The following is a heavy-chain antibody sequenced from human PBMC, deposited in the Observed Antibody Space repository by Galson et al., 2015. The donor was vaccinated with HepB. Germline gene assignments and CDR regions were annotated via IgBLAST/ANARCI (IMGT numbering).Heavy chain of an antibody. CDR3: AKDLGLSVHWYFDL. CDR1: GFTFSSYG. CDR2: ISYDGSNK. J-gene: IGHJ2*01. D-gene: IGHD7-27*01. Sequence: SLRLSCAASGFTFSSYGMHWVRQAPGKGLEWVAVISYDGSNKYYADSVKGRFTISRDNSKNTLYLQMNSLRAEDTAVYYCAKDLGLSVHWYFDLWGRGTLVTVSS. V-gene: IGHV3-30*18.